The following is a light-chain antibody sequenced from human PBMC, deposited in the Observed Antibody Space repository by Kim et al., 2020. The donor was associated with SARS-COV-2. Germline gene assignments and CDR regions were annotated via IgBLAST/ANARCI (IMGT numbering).Light chain of an antibody. J-gene: IGLJ1*01. CDR3: SSYTNTRAV. Sequence: QSVLTQPASVSGSPGQSITISCTGASDDIGGYDYVSWYQQHPDKAPKLLIYDVYKKPAEISTRFSGSKSGNTASLTISGLRAEDEADYYCSSYTNTRAVFGTGTKVTVL. CDR2: DVY. V-gene: IGLV2-14*03. CDR1: SDDIGGYDY.